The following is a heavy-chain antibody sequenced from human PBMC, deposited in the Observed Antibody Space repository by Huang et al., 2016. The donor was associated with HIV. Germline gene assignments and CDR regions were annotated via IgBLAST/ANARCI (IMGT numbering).Heavy chain of an antibody. Sequence: QVQLVQSGAEVRKPGASVKVSCKVSGYILIELAMHWVRQSPGKGLDWRGGSDPEEGDTMYAEKLQGRVTTTEDTSTDTAYLELSGLTSDDTAVYYCATHRGGDSYAPYYWGQGTLVTVSS. CDR1: GYILIELA. V-gene: IGHV1-24*01. D-gene: IGHD2-21*02. CDR3: ATHRGGDSYAPYY. CDR2: SDPEEGDT. J-gene: IGHJ4*02.